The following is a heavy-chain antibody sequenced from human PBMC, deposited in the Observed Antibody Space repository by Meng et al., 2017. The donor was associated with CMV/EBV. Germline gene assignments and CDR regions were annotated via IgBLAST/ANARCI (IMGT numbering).Heavy chain of an antibody. J-gene: IGHJ4*02. Sequence: GSLRLSCAVYGGSFSGYYSSWIRQPPGKGLEWIGEINHSGSTNYNPSLKNRGTISVDTSKNQFSLKLSSVTAAEPAVYYCAIFDSSGYYKDYWGQGTLVTVSS. CDR2: INHSGST. CDR1: GGSFSGYY. V-gene: IGHV4-34*01. D-gene: IGHD3-22*01. CDR3: AIFDSSGYYKDY.